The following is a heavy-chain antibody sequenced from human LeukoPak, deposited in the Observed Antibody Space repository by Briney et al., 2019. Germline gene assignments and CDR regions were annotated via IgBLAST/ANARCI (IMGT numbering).Heavy chain of an antibody. D-gene: IGHD6-13*01. Sequence: ASVKVSCKASGYTFTSYGISWVRQAPGQGLEWMGGIIPIFGTANYAQKFQGRVTITADESTSTAYMELSSLRSEDTAVYYCARVGSSSWYVGWFDPWGQGTLVTVSS. J-gene: IGHJ5*02. CDR2: IIPIFGTA. CDR1: GYTFTSYG. CDR3: ARVGSSSWYVGWFDP. V-gene: IGHV1-69*13.